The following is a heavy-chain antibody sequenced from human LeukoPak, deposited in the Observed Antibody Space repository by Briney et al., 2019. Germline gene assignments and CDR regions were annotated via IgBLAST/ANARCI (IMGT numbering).Heavy chain of an antibody. Sequence: GGSLRLSCVACRFVFNEYTMHWVRQAPGKGLEWVSLITWDGATTYYADSVKGRFTISRDNSKNSLYLQMNSLSNEATALDYCGKNVAGSYLLDYWGQGTLVTVSS. J-gene: IGHJ4*02. V-gene: IGHV3-43*01. CDR2: ITWDGATT. CDR3: GKNVAGSYLLDY. CDR1: RFVFNEYT. D-gene: IGHD1-26*01.